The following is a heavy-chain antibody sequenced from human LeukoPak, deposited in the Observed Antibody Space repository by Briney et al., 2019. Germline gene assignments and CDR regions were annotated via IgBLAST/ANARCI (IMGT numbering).Heavy chain of an antibody. V-gene: IGHV4-34*01. CDR2: INHSGST. J-gene: IGHJ4*02. D-gene: IGHD5-24*01. Sequence: SETLSLTCAVYGGSFSGYYWSWIRQPPGKGLEWIGEINHSGSTNYNPSLKSRVTISVDTSKNQFSLKLSSVTAADTAVYYCARGRYNKYLDYWGQGTLVTVSS. CDR3: ARGRYNKYLDY. CDR1: GGSFSGYY.